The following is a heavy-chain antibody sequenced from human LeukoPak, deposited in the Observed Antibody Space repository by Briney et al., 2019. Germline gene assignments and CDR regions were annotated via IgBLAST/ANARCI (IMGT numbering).Heavy chain of an antibody. CDR3: ARGMVRGVITYYYYYYYMDV. CDR1: GYTFTSYD. CDR2: MNPNSGNT. V-gene: IGHV1-8*01. J-gene: IGHJ6*03. Sequence: ASVKVPCKASGYTFTSYDINWVRQATGQGLEWMGWMNPNSGNTGYAQKFQGRVTMTRNTSISTAYMELSSLRSEDTAVYYCARGMVRGVITYYYYYYYMDVWGKGTTVTISS. D-gene: IGHD3-10*01.